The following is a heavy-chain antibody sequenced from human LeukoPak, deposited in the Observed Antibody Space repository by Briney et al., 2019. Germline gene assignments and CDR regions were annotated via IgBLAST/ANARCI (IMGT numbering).Heavy chain of an antibody. CDR3: ARFVQYSGDAGGSYYFDY. CDR2: IYPGDSDT. D-gene: IGHD5-12*01. J-gene: IGHJ4*02. V-gene: IGHV5-51*01. CDR1: GYSFTSYW. Sequence: GESLKISCKGSGYSFTSYWIGWVRQMPGKGLEWMGIIYPGDSDTRYSPSFQGQVTISADKSISTAYLQWSSLKASDTAMYYCARFVQYSGDAGGSYYFDYWGQGTLVTVSS.